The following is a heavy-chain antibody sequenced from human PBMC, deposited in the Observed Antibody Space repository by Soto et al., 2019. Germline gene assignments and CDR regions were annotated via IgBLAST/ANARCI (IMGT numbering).Heavy chain of an antibody. V-gene: IGHV4-39*01. J-gene: IGHJ5*02. Sequence: PSETLSLTCTVSGGSISSSSYYWGWIRQSPGKGLEWIGSIYYSGSTYYNPSLKSRVTISVDTSKNQFSLKLSSVTAADTAVYYCARRYSKIVGQQLPTRVWFDPWGQGTLVTVSS. CDR1: GGSISSSSYY. D-gene: IGHD6-13*01. CDR3: ARRYSKIVGQQLPTRVWFDP. CDR2: IYYSGST.